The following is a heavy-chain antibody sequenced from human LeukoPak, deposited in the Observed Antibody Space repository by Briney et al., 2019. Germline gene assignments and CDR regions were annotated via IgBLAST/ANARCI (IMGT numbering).Heavy chain of an antibody. CDR3: TTTRGFDY. V-gene: IGHV3-15*07. J-gene: IGHJ4*02. CDR2: IKSKTDGGTT. CDR1: GFSFTTYS. D-gene: IGHD3-10*01. Sequence: GGSLRLSCRASGFSFTTYSMNWVRQAPGKGLEWVGRIKSKTDGGTTDYAAPVKGRLTISRDDSKNTLYLQMNSLKTEDTAVYYCTTTRGFDYWGQGTLVTVSS.